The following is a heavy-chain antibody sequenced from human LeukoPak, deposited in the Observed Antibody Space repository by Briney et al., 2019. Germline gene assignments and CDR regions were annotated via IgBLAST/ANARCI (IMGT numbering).Heavy chain of an antibody. CDR3: ARGPLFAFLGETPPFDY. CDR2: ISSSGSTI. CDR1: GFTFSSYE. V-gene: IGHV3-48*03. Sequence: GGSLRLSCAASGFTFSSYEMNWVRQAPGKGLEWVSYISSSGSTIYYADSVKGRFTISRDNAKNSLYLQMNSLRAEDTAVYYCARGPLFAFLGETPPFDYWGQGTLVTVSS. J-gene: IGHJ4*02. D-gene: IGHD3-3*01.